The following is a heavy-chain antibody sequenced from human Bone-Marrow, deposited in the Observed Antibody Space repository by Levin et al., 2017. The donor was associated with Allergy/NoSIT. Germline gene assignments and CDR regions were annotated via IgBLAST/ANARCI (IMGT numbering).Heavy chain of an antibody. CDR1: GFTFSRHG. Sequence: SCAASGFTFSRHGFYWVRQAPGKGLDWVALIWYDGSKKYYADSVKGRFTISRDDSKNTLYLEMNSLRVEDTAVYYCARDISRASLDYWGQGTLVTVSS. V-gene: IGHV3-33*07. CDR2: IWYDGSKK. D-gene: IGHD3-3*02. CDR3: ARDISRASLDY. J-gene: IGHJ4*02.